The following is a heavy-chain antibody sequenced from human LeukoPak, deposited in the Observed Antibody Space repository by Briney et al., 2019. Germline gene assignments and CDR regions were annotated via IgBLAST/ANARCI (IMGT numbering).Heavy chain of an antibody. CDR3: ARSYCGGDCYSDFDY. Sequence: PGGSLRLSCAASGFTFSSYAMHWVRQAPGKGLEWVAVISYDGSNKYYADSVKGRFTISRDNSKNTLYLQMNSLRAEDTAVYYCARSYCGGDCYSDFDYWGQGTLVTVSS. V-gene: IGHV3-30-3*01. CDR2: ISYDGSNK. CDR1: GFTFSSYA. J-gene: IGHJ4*02. D-gene: IGHD2-21*02.